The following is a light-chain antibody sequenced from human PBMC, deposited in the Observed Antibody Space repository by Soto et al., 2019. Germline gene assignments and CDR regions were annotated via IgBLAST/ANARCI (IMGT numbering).Light chain of an antibody. J-gene: IGKJ1*01. CDR2: GAS. Sequence: EIVLTQSPATLSLSPGERATLSCRASQSVSSYLAWYQQKPGQAPRLLIYGASTRATGIPARFSGSGSGTEFTLTISSLRSEDFAVYYCQQYNNWPHWTFGQGTKVDIK. CDR1: QSVSSY. V-gene: IGKV3-15*01. CDR3: QQYNNWPHWT.